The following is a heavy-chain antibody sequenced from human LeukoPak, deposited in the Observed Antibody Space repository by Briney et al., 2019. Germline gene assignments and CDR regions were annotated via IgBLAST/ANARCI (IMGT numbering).Heavy chain of an antibody. Sequence: SETLSLTCTVSGGSISSYYWSWIRQPPGKGLEWIGSIYYSGSTYYNPSLKSRVTISVDTSKNQFSLKLSSVTAADTAVYYCARQGSGDFDYWGQGTLVTVSS. CDR2: IYYSGST. J-gene: IGHJ4*02. CDR3: ARQGSGDFDY. CDR1: GGSISSYY. D-gene: IGHD6-25*01. V-gene: IGHV4-39*01.